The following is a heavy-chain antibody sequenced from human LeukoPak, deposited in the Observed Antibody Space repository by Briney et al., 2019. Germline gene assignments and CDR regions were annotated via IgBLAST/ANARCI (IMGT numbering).Heavy chain of an antibody. CDR1: GFPFTGYS. V-gene: IGHV3-21*01. J-gene: IGHJ4*02. D-gene: IGHD6-6*01. CDR3: AREFEYSTSGAGY. CDR2: MSILSGIT. Sequence: PGGSLRLSCAGPGFPFTGYSMNWVRQTPGKGLEWVSSMSILSGITYYAESVKGRFTVSRDNAKNLLHLQMNSLRVEDTAIYYCAREFEYSTSGAGYWGQGTRVTVSS.